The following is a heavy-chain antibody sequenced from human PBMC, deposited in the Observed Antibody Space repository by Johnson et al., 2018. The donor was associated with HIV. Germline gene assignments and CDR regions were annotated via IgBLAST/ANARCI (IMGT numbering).Heavy chain of an antibody. D-gene: IGHD1-26*01. CDR1: GFTFRRYG. V-gene: IGHV3-33*08. Sequence: VQLVESGGGVVQPGRSLRLSCVASGFTFRRYGMHWVRQAPGKGLEWVAVLWFEGSNKYYADSVKGRFTNSRDNSTNTLYRQMNSLRAEDTALHYCARDTLAWGPLPPIGAFDIWGQGTMVTV. J-gene: IGHJ3*02. CDR3: ARDTLAWGPLPPIGAFDI. CDR2: LWFEGSNK.